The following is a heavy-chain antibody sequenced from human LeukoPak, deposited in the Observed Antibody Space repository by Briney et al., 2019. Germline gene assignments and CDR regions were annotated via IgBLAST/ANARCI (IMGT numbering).Heavy chain of an antibody. V-gene: IGHV3-11*01. J-gene: IGHJ4*02. CDR1: GFTFSDYY. CDR2: ISSSGSTI. Sequence: GGSLRLSCAASGFTFSDYYMSWIRQAPGKGLEWVSYISSSGSTIYYADSVKGRFTISRDNAKNSLYLQMNSLRGEDTAVYYCARVEDGYNYDYFDYWGQGTLVTVSS. CDR3: ARVEDGYNYDYFDY. D-gene: IGHD5-24*01.